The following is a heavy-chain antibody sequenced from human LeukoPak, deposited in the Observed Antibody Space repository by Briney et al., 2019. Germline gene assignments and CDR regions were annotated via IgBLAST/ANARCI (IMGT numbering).Heavy chain of an antibody. CDR2: ISTNGGST. J-gene: IGHJ4*02. CDR3: VKRSGGNWYLDY. Sequence: GGSLRLSCAASGFPFSSYGMHWVRQAPGKGLEYVSAISTNGGSTLHADSVRGRFTISRDNSKNTLYLQMSSLRADDTAVYYCVKRSGGNWYLDYWGQGTLVTVSS. V-gene: IGHV3-64D*09. CDR1: GFPFSSYG. D-gene: IGHD1-20*01.